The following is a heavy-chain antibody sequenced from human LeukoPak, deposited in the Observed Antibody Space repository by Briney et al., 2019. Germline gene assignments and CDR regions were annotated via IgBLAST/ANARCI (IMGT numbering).Heavy chain of an antibody. CDR3: AREPPPVTIFGVVNYYGMDV. CDR2: ISSSGSTI. D-gene: IGHD3-3*01. Sequence: GGSLTLSCAASGFTFSSYEMNWVRQAPGKGLEWVSYISSSGSTIYYAGSVKGRFTISRDNAKNSLYLQMNSLRAEDTAVYYCAREPPPVTIFGVVNYYGMDVWGQGTTVTVSS. V-gene: IGHV3-48*03. CDR1: GFTFSSYE. J-gene: IGHJ6*02.